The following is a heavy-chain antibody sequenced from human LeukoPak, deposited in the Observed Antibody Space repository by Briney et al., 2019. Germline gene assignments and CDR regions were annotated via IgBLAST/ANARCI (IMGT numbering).Heavy chain of an antibody. V-gene: IGHV4-30-4*08. CDR1: GGSISSGDYY. CDR2: IYYSGST. Sequence: SETLSLTCTVSGGSISSGDYYWSWIRQPPGKGLEWIGYIYYSGSTYYNPSLKSRVTISVDRSKNQFSLKLSSVTAADTAVYYCARVGEGNTDYWGQGTLVTVSS. CDR3: ARVGEGNTDY. J-gene: IGHJ4*02. D-gene: IGHD1-26*01.